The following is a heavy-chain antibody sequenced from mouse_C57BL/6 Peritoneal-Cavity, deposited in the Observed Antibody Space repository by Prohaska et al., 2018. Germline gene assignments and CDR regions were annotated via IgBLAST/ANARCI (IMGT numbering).Heavy chain of an antibody. CDR1: GIDFSRYW. V-gene: IGHV4-1*01. Sequence: EVKLLQSGGGLVQPGGSLKLSCAASGIDFSRYWMSWVRRAPGKGLEWIGEINPESRTINYAPSLKDKFIISRDNAKNTLYLQMSKVRSEDTALYYCASSNSYAMDYWGQGTSVTVSS. J-gene: IGHJ4*01. CDR3: ASSNSYAMDY. CDR2: INPESRTI. D-gene: IGHD2-5*01.